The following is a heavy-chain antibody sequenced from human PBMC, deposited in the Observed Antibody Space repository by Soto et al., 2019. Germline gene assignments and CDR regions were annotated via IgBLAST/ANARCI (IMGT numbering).Heavy chain of an antibody. CDR1: GFTFSSYN. CDR2: ISSSGSYT. D-gene: IGHD5-18*01. J-gene: IGHJ4*02. V-gene: IGHV3-21*01. Sequence: EVRLVESGGGLVKPGGSLRLSCAASGFTFSSYNMNWVRQAPGKGLEWVSSISSSGSYTYYADSVKGRFTISRDNAKNSLYLQMNSLRAEDTALYHCASHVDTLWIDYWGQGTLVTVSS. CDR3: ASHVDTLWIDY.